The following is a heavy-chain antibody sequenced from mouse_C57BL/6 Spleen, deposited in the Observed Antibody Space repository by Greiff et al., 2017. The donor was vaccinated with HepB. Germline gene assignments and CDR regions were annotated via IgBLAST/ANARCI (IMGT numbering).Heavy chain of an antibody. CDR1: GFTFSDYG. J-gene: IGHJ4*01. CDR2: ISSGSSTI. D-gene: IGHD3-2*02. Sequence: EVKLMESGGGLVKPGGSLKLSCAASGFTFSDYGMHWVRQAPEKGLVWVAYISSGSSTIYYADTVKGRFTISRDNAKNTLFLQMTSLRSEDTAMYYCAREGDSSGYAMDYWGQGTSVTVSS. CDR3: AREGDSSGYAMDY. V-gene: IGHV5-17*01.